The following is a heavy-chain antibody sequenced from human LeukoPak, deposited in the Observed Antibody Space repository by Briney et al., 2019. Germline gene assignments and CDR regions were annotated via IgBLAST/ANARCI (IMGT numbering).Heavy chain of an antibody. CDR3: ATISYCSSISCRLFDY. V-gene: IGHV3-48*01. CDR1: GFTFSSYS. CDR2: ISSSSSTI. Sequence: PGGSLRLSCAASGFTFSSYSMNWVRQAPGKGLEWVSYISSSSSTIYYADSVKGRFTISRDNAKNSPYLQMNSLRAEDTAVYYCATISYCSSISCRLFDYWGQGTLVTVSS. J-gene: IGHJ4*02. D-gene: IGHD2-2*01.